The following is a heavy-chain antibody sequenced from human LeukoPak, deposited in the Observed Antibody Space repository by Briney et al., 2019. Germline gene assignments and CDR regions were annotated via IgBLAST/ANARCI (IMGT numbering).Heavy chain of an antibody. CDR2: IKQDGSEK. CDR3: AKDKGYSSGWYLDY. D-gene: IGHD6-19*01. Sequence: PGGSLRLSCAASGFTFRTYSMSWVRQAPGKGLEWVANIKQDGSEKYYVDSVKGRFTISKDNAKNSLYLQMNSLRAEDTALYYCAKDKGYSSGWYLDYWGQGTLVTVSS. CDR1: GFTFRTYS. J-gene: IGHJ4*02. V-gene: IGHV3-7*03.